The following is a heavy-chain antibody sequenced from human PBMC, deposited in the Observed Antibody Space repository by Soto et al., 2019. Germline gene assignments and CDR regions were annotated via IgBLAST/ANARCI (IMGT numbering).Heavy chain of an antibody. V-gene: IGHV3-11*01. CDR2: ISSAGSTT. CDR1: GFTFSDYY. Sequence: QVQLVESGGGLAQPGGSLRLCCAGSGFTFSDYYMSWIRQAPGKGLEWVVHISSAGSTTFYADSVKGRFTISRDNARNSVYLEMNNLRAEDTAVYYCARYRRGAVAAYWGQGTLVTVSS. J-gene: IGHJ4*02. CDR3: ARYRRGAVAAY. D-gene: IGHD6-19*01.